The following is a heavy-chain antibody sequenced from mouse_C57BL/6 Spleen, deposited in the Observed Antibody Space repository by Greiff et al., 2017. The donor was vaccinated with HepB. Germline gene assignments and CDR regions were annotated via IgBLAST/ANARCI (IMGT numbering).Heavy chain of an antibody. V-gene: IGHV2-6*01. Sequence: VQRVESGPGLVAPSQSLSITCTVSGFSLTSYGVDWVRQSPGKGLEWLGVIWGVGSTNYNSALKSRLSISKDNSKSQVFLKMNSLQTDDTAMYYCASRPDGYYFFAYWGQGTLVTVSA. J-gene: IGHJ3*01. D-gene: IGHD2-3*01. CDR3: ASRPDGYYFFAY. CDR1: GFSLTSYG. CDR2: IWGVGST.